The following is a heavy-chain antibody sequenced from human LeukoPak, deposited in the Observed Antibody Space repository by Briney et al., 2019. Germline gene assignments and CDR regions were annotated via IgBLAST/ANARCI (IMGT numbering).Heavy chain of an antibody. D-gene: IGHD6-13*01. V-gene: IGHV3-23*01. J-gene: IGHJ4*02. CDR3: AKTRPLDSSSWSHGDY. CDR1: GFTFSTYA. Sequence: GGSLRLSCAASGFTFSTYAMNWVRQAPGKGLEWVSAISGGGTNTFYADSVKGRFTISRDNSKNTLYLQMNGLRAEDTAVYYCAKTRPLDSSSWSHGDYWGQGTLVTVSS. CDR2: ISGGGTNT.